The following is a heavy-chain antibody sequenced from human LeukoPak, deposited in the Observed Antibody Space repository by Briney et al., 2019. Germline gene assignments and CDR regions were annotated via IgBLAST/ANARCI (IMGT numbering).Heavy chain of an antibody. CDR3: ASTYSYDSSGYYPFDY. V-gene: IGHV3-64D*06. D-gene: IGHD3-22*01. Sequence: GGPLRLSCSASGFTFSRYAMHWVPQPPGKGLEYVSAITNNGRSTYYADSVKGRFTISRDNSKNTLYLQMSSLRAEDTAVYYCASTYSYDSSGYYPFDYWGQGTLVTVPS. CDR2: ITNNGRST. J-gene: IGHJ4*02. CDR1: GFTFSRYA.